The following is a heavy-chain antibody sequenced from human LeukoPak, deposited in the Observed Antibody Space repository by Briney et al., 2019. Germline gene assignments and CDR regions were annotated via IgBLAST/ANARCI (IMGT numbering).Heavy chain of an antibody. D-gene: IGHD6-13*01. Sequence: GGSLQISGQGSGYRFTSYWIGWVRQGPGKGLEWMGIIYPGDSDTRYSPSFQGQDTISADKSISTASLQWSSLKASATAMYYCARGGASSNWYSGTNWGQGTLVTVSS. CDR3: ARGGASSNWYSGTN. CDR2: IYPGDSDT. J-gene: IGHJ4*02. CDR1: GYRFTSYW. V-gene: IGHV5-51*01.